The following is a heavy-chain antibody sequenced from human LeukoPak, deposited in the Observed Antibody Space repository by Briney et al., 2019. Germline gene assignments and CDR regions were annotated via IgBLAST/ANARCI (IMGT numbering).Heavy chain of an antibody. Sequence: PSETLSLTCAVYGGSFSGYYWSWIRQPPGKGLEWIGEINHSGRTNYNPSLKSRVTISVDTSKNQFSLKLSSVTAADTAVYYCASDCSGGSCTDAFDIWGQGTMVTVSS. CDR1: GGSFSGYY. CDR3: ASDCSGGSCTDAFDI. CDR2: INHSGRT. D-gene: IGHD2-15*01. J-gene: IGHJ3*02. V-gene: IGHV4-34*01.